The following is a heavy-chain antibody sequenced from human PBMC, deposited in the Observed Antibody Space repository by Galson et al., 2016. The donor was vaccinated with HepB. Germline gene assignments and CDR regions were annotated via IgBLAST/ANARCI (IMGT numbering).Heavy chain of an antibody. J-gene: IGHJ5*02. V-gene: IGHV3-23*01. CDR3: AKGMGVRATMRRFFDP. Sequence: SLRLSCAASGFTFRNYAMNWVRQAPGKGLEWVSSISGSGNSTHYADSVKGRFTISRDNSKNTLYLQMTSLRAEDAAVYYCAKGMGVRATMRRFFDPWGQGTLVTVSS. D-gene: IGHD1-26*01. CDR1: GFTFRNYA. CDR2: ISGSGNST.